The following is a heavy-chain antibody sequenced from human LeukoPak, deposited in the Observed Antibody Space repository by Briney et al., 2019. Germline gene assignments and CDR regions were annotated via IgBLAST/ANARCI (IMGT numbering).Heavy chain of an antibody. Sequence: SETLSLTCTVSGDSISSSTSYWGWIRQPPGRGLEWIGSIYYSGITFYNPSLKSRVTMSVDASKNQFSLKLTSVTAADTAIYYYAKFTRDTYQDYWGQGTLVTVSS. CDR3: AKFTRDTYQDY. CDR2: IYYSGIT. V-gene: IGHV4-39*01. CDR1: GDSISSSTSY. J-gene: IGHJ4*02. D-gene: IGHD2-2*01.